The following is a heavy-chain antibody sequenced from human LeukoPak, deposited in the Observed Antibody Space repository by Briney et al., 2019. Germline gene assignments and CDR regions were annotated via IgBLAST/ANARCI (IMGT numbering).Heavy chain of an antibody. V-gene: IGHV1-2*02. CDR3: ARDGYSSGWYFDY. CDR1: GYTFTSYY. D-gene: IGHD6-19*01. CDR2: INPNSGGT. Sequence: ASVKVSCKASGYTFTSYYMHWVRQAPGQGLEWMGWINPNSGGTNYAQKFQGRVTMTRDTSISTAYMELSRLRSDDTAVYYCARDGYSSGWYFDYWGQGTLVTVSS. J-gene: IGHJ4*02.